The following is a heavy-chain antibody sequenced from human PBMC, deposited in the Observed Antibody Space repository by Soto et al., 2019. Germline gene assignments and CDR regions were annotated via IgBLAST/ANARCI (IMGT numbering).Heavy chain of an antibody. D-gene: IGHD2-2*01. CDR1: GFSLSTSGVG. CDR2: IYWDDDK. J-gene: IGHJ6*03. V-gene: IGHV2-5*02. CDR3: AHLQLIYCSSTSCYASRDYYYYMDV. Sequence: SGPTLVKPTQTLTLTCTFSGFSLSTSGVGVGWIRQPPGKALEWLALIYWDDDKRYSPSLKSRLTITKDTSKNQVVLTMTTMDPVDTATYYCAHLQLIYCSSTSCYASRDYYYYMDVWGKGTTVTVSS.